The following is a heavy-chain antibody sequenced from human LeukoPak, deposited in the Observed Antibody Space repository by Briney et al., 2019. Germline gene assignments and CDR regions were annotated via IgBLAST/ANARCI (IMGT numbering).Heavy chain of an antibody. J-gene: IGHJ6*03. CDR3: ARHEANYYYYYMDV. CDR1: GYSISSNNW. CDR2: IYQGEST. D-gene: IGHD3-10*01. V-gene: IGHV4-38-2*01. Sequence: SETLSLTCAVSGYSISSNNWWAWVRQPPGKGLEWIGSIYQGESTYSNPSLESRVSMSVDTSKNQFSLRLTSVTAADTAVYYCARHEANYYYYYMDVWGEGTTVTVSS.